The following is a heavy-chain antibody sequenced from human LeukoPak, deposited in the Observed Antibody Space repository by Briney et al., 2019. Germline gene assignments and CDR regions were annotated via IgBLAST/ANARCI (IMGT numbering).Heavy chain of an antibody. D-gene: IGHD6-6*01. Sequence: SGGSLRLSCAASGFTFSSYSMNWVRQAPGKGLEWVSSISSSSSYIYYADSVKGRFTISRDNAKNSLYLQMNSLRAEDTAVYYCARVDRSSLYGMDVWGQGTTVTVSS. J-gene: IGHJ6*02. CDR3: ARVDRSSLYGMDV. V-gene: IGHV3-21*01. CDR1: GFTFSSYS. CDR2: ISSSSSYI.